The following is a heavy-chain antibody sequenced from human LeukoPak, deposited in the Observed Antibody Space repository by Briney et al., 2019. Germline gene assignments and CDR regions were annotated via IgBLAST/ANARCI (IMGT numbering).Heavy chain of an antibody. Sequence: PGGSLRLSCEASGFTFSIYAMSWVRQAPGKGLEWLSIMSGAGGRIEYADSVKGRFTISRDNSRNTVYLHMNSLRAEDTAVYHCAKKQQAGTEWNYMDVWGTGTTVTVSS. V-gene: IGHV3-23*01. CDR3: AKKQQAGTEWNYMDV. CDR2: MSGAGGRI. CDR1: GFTFSIYA. D-gene: IGHD1-7*01. J-gene: IGHJ6*03.